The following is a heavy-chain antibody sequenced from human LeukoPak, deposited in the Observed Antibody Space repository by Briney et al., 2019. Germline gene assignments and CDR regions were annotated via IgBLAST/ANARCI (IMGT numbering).Heavy chain of an antibody. V-gene: IGHV3-48*02. CDR3: ARDRPNTGYDFDY. CDR1: GFTFSNYW. J-gene: IGHJ4*02. D-gene: IGHD5-12*01. CDR2: ITSSSSSI. Sequence: GGSLRLSCAASGFTFSNYWMHWVRQAPGKGLEWLSYITSSSSSIFYADSVKGRFTISRDNAKNSLYLQMNSLRDDDTAVYYCARDRPNTGYDFDYWGQGALVTVSS.